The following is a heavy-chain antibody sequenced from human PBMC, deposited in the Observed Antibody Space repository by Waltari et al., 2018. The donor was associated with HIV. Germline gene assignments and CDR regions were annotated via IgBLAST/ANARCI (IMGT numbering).Heavy chain of an antibody. CDR3: VRGYSSSSWNPLYH. V-gene: IGHV3-74*01. CDR2: MDSAGSRI. CDR1: GFTFSVHW. D-gene: IGHD6-6*01. J-gene: IGHJ4*02. Sequence: EVQLVESGGDLVQPGGYLRLSCAASGFTFSVHWMHWVRQVPGKGLVWVARMDSAGSRISYADSVKGRFSISRDNAEKTLYLQMSNLRVDDSAVYYCVRGYSSSSWNPLYHWGQGTLVTVSS.